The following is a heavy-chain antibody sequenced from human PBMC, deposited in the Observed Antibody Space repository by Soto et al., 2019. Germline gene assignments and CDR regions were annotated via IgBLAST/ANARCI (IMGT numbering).Heavy chain of an antibody. Sequence: PGGSLRLSCAASGFTFSSYAMHWVRQAPGKGLEWVAVISYDGSNKYYADSVKGRFTISRDNSKNTLYLQMNSLRAEDTAVYYCASSIVGATGFDYWGQGTLVTVSS. CDR3: ASSIVGATGFDY. J-gene: IGHJ4*02. CDR1: GFTFSSYA. CDR2: ISYDGSNK. D-gene: IGHD1-26*01. V-gene: IGHV3-30-3*01.